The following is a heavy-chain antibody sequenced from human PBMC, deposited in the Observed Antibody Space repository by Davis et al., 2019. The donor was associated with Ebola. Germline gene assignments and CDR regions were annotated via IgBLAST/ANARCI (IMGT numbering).Heavy chain of an antibody. CDR2: TYYRSKWYN. V-gene: IGHV6-1*01. D-gene: IGHD3-9*01. Sequence: SQTLSLTCAISGDSVSSHSAAWNWIRQSPSRGLEWLGRTYYRSKWYNDYAVSVKSRITINPDTSKNQFSLQLNSVTPEDTAVYYCARGYYDILTGYYGGNYFDYWGQGTLVTVSS. J-gene: IGHJ4*02. CDR3: ARGYYDILTGYYGGNYFDY. CDR1: GDSVSSHSAA.